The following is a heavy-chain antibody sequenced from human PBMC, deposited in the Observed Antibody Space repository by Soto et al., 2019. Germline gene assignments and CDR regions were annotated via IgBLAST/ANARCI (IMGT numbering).Heavy chain of an antibody. CDR2: SFYSGTT. V-gene: IGHV4-39*01. CDR1: GGSISSTNYY. J-gene: IGHJ5*02. Sequence: PSETLSLTGTVPGGSISSTNYYWGWIRQHPGKGLEWIGYSFYSGTTFYNPSLKSRVTISVDTSKNQFSLRLSSVTAADTAVYYCARLGSSGTYYTAIDPWGQGTPFTVSS. CDR3: ARLGSSGTYYTAIDP. D-gene: IGHD3-10*01.